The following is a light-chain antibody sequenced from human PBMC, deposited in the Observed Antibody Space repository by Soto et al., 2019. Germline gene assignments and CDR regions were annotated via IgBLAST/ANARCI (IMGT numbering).Light chain of an antibody. V-gene: IGLV2-8*01. CDR1: SSDVGGYNY. CDR2: EVN. Sequence: QSFLTQPPSASGSPGQSVAISCTGTSSDVGGYNYVSWYQQHPGKAPKLMIYEVNKRPSGVPDRFSGSKSGNTASLTVSGLQAEDEADYYCSSYAGSSNVFGTGTKVTAL. CDR3: SSYAGSSNV. J-gene: IGLJ1*01.